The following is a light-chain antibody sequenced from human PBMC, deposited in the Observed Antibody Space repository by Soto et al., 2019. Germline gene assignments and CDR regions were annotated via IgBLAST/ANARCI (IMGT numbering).Light chain of an antibody. CDR1: QSISTW. CDR2: KAS. Sequence: DIQMTQSPSTLSASVGDRVTITCRASQSISTWLAWYQQKPGKAPKLLIYKASNLESGVPSRFSGSGSGTEFTLTISSLQPDDFATYYCQHYDTDSWTFGQGTKVEIK. J-gene: IGKJ1*01. CDR3: QHYDTDSWT. V-gene: IGKV1-5*03.